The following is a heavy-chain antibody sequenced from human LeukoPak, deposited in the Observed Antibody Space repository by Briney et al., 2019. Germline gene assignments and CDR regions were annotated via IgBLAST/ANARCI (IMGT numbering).Heavy chain of an antibody. J-gene: IGHJ4*02. CDR3: AGDQTRPPQGDY. CDR1: GFTVSTNY. V-gene: IGHV3-53*01. Sequence: GGSLRLSCEASGFTVSTNYMSWVRQAPGKGLEWVSVIYNNGDTYYPDSVKGRFTISRDNSKNTLYLQMNSLRAEDTAVYYCAGDQTRPPQGDYWGQGTLVTVSS. CDR2: IYNNGDT.